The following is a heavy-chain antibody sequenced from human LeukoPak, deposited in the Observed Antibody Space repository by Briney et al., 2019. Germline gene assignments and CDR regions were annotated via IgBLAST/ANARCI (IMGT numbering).Heavy chain of an antibody. CDR2: ISSSGSTI. V-gene: IGHV3-48*03. J-gene: IGHJ4*02. Sequence: GSLRLSCAASGFTFSSYEMNWVRQAPGKGLEWVSYISSSGSTIYYADSVKGRFTISRDNAKNSLYLQMNSLRAEDTVVYYCAREQYSSGWPVPDDYWGQGTLVTVSS. CDR3: AREQYSSGWPVPDDY. CDR1: GFTFSSYE. D-gene: IGHD6-19*01.